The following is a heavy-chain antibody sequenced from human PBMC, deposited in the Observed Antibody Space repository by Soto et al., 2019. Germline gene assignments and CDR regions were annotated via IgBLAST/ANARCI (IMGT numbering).Heavy chain of an antibody. CDR3: AALSGSGYCSSTSCYFYYYGMDV. CDR1: GFTFTSSA. D-gene: IGHD2-2*01. J-gene: IGHJ6*02. Sequence: SVKVSCKASGFTFTSSAVQWVRQARGQRLEWIGWIVVGSGNTNYAQKFQERVTITRDMSTSTAYMELSSLRSEDTAVYYCAALSGSGYCSSTSCYFYYYGMDVWGQGTTVTVYS. CDR2: IVVGSGNT. V-gene: IGHV1-58*01.